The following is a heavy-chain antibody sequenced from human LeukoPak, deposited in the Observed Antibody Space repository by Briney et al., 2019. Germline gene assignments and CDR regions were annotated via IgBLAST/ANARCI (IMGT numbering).Heavy chain of an antibody. CDR2: INWNGDST. CDR3: ARGDVYNLYYAFDM. J-gene: IGHJ3*02. D-gene: IGHD1-20*01. CDR1: GFTFDDYG. V-gene: IGHV3-20*04. Sequence: GGSLRLSCAASGFTFDDYGMNWVRQAPGKGLEWVSGINWNGDSTDYADSMKGRFTISRDNANNSLYLQMNGLRAEDTALYYCARGDVYNLYYAFDMWGQGKMVTVSS.